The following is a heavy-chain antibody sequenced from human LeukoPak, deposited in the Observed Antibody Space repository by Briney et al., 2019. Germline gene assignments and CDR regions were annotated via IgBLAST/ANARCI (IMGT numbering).Heavy chain of an antibody. CDR2: FYNSWNT. Sequence: MSSETLSLTCTVSGGSVSSGSYYWSWIRQPPGKGLEWIGYFYNSWNTNYNPSLRSRVTISVDTSRNQFSLKLSSVTAADTAVYYCARSRSGYSYDHAAFEIWGQGTMVTVSS. V-gene: IGHV4-61*01. CDR3: ARSRSGYSYDHAAFEI. D-gene: IGHD5-18*01. CDR1: GGSVSSGSYY. J-gene: IGHJ3*02.